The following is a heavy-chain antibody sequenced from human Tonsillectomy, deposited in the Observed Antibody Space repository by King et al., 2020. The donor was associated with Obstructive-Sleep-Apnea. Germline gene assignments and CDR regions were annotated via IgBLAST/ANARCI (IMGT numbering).Heavy chain of an antibody. V-gene: IGHV4-59*08. CDR2: IYYSGST. D-gene: IGHD1-1*01. CDR1: GGSISSYY. J-gene: IGHJ4*02. CDR3: ASNPTGY. Sequence: QLQESGPGLVKPSETLSLTCTVSGGSISSYYWSWLRQPPGKGLEWIGYIYYSGSTNYNPSLKSRVTISVDTSKNQFSLKLSSVTAADTAVYYCASNPTGYWGQGTLVTVSS.